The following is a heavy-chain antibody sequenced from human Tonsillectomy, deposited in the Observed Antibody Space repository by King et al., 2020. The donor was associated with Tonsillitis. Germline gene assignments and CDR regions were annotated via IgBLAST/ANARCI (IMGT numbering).Heavy chain of an antibody. J-gene: IGHJ4*02. CDR3: ARDRSVGGFDS. Sequence: QLQESGPGLVKPSETLSLTCTVSGGSVSSGSYYWSWIRQPPGKGLEWIGYSYYSGSTNYNPSLKSRESISVDTSKNQFSLKLSSVTAADTAVYYCARDRSVGGFDSWGQGTLVTVSS. V-gene: IGHV4-61*01. D-gene: IGHD1-26*01. CDR2: SYYSGST. CDR1: GGSVSSGSYY.